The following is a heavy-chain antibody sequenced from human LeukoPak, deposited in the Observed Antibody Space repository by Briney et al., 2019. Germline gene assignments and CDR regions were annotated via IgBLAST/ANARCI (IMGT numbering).Heavy chain of an antibody. J-gene: IGHJ4*02. Sequence: GGSLRLSCAASGFTFSSYAMHWVRQAPGKGLEWVAVISYDGSNKYYADSVKGRFTISRDNSKNTRYLQMNSLRAEDTAVYYCARDPLGTRPGFDYWGQGTLVTVSS. CDR2: ISYDGSNK. CDR1: GFTFSSYA. D-gene: IGHD1-1*01. V-gene: IGHV3-30*04. CDR3: ARDPLGTRPGFDY.